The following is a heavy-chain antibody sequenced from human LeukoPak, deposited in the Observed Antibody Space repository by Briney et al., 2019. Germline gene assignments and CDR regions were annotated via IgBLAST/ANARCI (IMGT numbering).Heavy chain of an antibody. CDR2: ISSIGSTI. CDR3: ARGLKSYYGMDV. V-gene: IGHV3-48*03. Sequence: GGSLRLSCAAAGFTFSSYEMNLVRQAPGKRLEWVSYISSIGSTIYYADSVQGRFTISRDNATNSLYLQMNSLRAEDTAVYYCARGLKSYYGMDVWGQGTTVTVSS. CDR1: GFTFSSYE. J-gene: IGHJ6*02.